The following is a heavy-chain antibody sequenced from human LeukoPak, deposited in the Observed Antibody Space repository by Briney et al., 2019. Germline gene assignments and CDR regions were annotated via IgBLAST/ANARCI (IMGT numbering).Heavy chain of an antibody. CDR1: GYSISSGYY. J-gene: IGHJ1*01. V-gene: IGHV4-38-2*02. D-gene: IGHD2-21*01. CDR3: ATVVVLEYFQY. CDR2: IYHSGST. Sequence: SETLSLTCSVSGYSISSGYYWGWIRQPPGKGLEWIGSIYHSGSTYYNPSLTSRVTISVDTSKNQFSLKLSSVTAADTAVYYCATVVVLEYFQYWGQGTLVTVSS.